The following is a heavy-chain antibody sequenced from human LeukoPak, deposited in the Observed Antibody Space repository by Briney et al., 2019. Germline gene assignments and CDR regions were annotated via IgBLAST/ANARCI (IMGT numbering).Heavy chain of an antibody. CDR2: ISSSSSYI. D-gene: IGHD3-10*01. J-gene: IGHJ5*02. V-gene: IGHV3-21*04. Sequence: PGGSLRLSCAASGFTFSSYSVNWVRQAPGKGLEWVSSISSSSSYIYYADSVKGRFTISRDNAKNSLYLQMNSLRAEDTAVYYCAKAGGWFGELLQTSADNWFDPWGQGTLVTVSS. CDR3: AKAGGWFGELLQTSADNWFDP. CDR1: GFTFSSYS.